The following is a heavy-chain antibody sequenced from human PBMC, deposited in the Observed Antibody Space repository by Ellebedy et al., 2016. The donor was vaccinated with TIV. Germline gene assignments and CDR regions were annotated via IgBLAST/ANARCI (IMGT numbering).Heavy chain of an antibody. D-gene: IGHD5/OR15-5a*01. CDR3: ARGDGRGHNVNEG. V-gene: IGHV3-7*01. CDR1: GFNFNNYG. CDR2: IKQDGRDK. J-gene: IGHJ4*02. Sequence: GESLKISXAGSGFNFNNYGMSWVRQAPGKGLEWVANIKQDGRDKYYVDSVKGRFTISRDNAKNSLYLQMNSLRAEDTAVHFCARGDGRGHNVNEGWGQGTLVTVSS.